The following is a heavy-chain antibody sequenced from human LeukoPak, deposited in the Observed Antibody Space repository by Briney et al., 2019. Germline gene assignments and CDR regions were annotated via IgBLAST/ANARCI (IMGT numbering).Heavy chain of an antibody. Sequence: SETLSLTCTVSGYSISSGYYWGWIRQPPGKGLEWIGSIYYSGSTYYNPSLKSRVTISVDTSKNQFSLKLSSVTAADTAVYYCASELTYCSGGSCYFGGFDYWGQGTLVTVSS. D-gene: IGHD2-15*01. V-gene: IGHV4-38-2*02. CDR3: ASELTYCSGGSCYFGGFDY. CDR1: GYSISSGYY. J-gene: IGHJ4*02. CDR2: IYYSGST.